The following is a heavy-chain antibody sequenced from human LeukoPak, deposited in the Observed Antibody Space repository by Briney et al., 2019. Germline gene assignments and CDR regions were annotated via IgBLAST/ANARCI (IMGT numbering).Heavy chain of an antibody. CDR2: INTNTGNP. J-gene: IGHJ5*02. V-gene: IGHV7-4-1*02. Sequence: ASVKVSCKASGYTFTSYYMHWVRQATGQGLEWMGWINTNTGNPTYAQGFTGRFVFSLDTSVSTAYLQISSLKAEDTAVYYCARDPKFGWFDPWGQGTLVTVSS. CDR1: GYTFTSYY. CDR3: ARDPKFGWFDP. D-gene: IGHD3-16*01.